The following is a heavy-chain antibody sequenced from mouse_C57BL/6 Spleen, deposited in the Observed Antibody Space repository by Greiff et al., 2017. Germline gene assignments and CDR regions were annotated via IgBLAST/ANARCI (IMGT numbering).Heavy chain of an antibody. Sequence: EVKLMESGEGLVKPGGSLKLSCAASGFTFSSYAMSWVRQTPEKRLEWVAYISSGGDYIYYADTVKGRFTISRDNARNTLYLQMSSLKSEDTAMYYCTRDQSSWFAYWGQGTLVTVSA. J-gene: IGHJ3*01. CDR2: ISSGGDYI. CDR3: TRDQSSWFAY. CDR1: GFTFSSYA. V-gene: IGHV5-9-1*02.